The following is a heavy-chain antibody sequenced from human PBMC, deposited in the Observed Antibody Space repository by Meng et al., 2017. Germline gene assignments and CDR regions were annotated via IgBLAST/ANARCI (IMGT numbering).Heavy chain of an antibody. CDR2: SNAGNGNT. V-gene: IGHV1-3*02. CDR3: ARGFTYYYDSSGYSALAFDI. J-gene: IGHJ3*02. Sequence: ASVKVSCKASGYTFTSYAMHWVRQAPGQRLEWMGWSNAGNGNTKYSQEFQGRVTITRDTSASTAYMELSSLRSEDTAVYYCARGFTYYYDSSGYSALAFDIWGQGTMVTVSS. CDR1: GYTFTSYA. D-gene: IGHD3-22*01.